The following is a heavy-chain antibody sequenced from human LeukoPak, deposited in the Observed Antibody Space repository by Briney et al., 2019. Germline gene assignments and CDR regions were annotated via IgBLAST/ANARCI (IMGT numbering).Heavy chain of an antibody. CDR2: IVVGSGNT. V-gene: IGHV1-58*01. J-gene: IGHJ5*02. CDR3: AAGRAYYYDSSGYYLLGENWSAP. CDR1: GFTFTSSA. Sequence: SVKVSCKASGFTFTSSAVQWVRQARGQRLEWIGWIVVGSGNTNYAQKFQERVTITRDMSTSTAYMELSSLRSEDTAVYYCAAGRAYYYDSSGYYLLGENWSAPWGQETLVTVSS. D-gene: IGHD3-22*01.